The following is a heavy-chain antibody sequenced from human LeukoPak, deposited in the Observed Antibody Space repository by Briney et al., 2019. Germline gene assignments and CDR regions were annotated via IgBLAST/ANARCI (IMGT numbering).Heavy chain of an antibody. Sequence: ASVKVSCKASGGTFSSYAISWVRQAPGQGLEWMGGIIPIFGTANYAQKFQGRVTITADEPTSTAYMELSSLRSEDTAVYYCARDYSARVEQWLVRGYYFDYWGQGTLVTVSS. D-gene: IGHD6-19*01. CDR3: ARDYSARVEQWLVRGYYFDY. J-gene: IGHJ4*02. CDR2: IIPIFGTA. V-gene: IGHV1-69*13. CDR1: GGTFSSYA.